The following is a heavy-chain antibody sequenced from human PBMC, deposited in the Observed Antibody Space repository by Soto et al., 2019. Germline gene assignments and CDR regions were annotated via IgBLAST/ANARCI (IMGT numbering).Heavy chain of an antibody. J-gene: IGHJ5*01. CDR3: AKYGTTRRSWFDS. CDR1: GFAFSTYA. V-gene: IGHV3-23*01. CDR2: ISHIDDST. D-gene: IGHD1-1*01. Sequence: GGSLRLSCAASGFAFSTYAMSWVRQAPGKGLEWVTSISHIDDSTYYADSVKGRFTISRDKSKDTLYLQMNSLRAEDTAVYYCAKYGTTRRSWFDSWGQGTLVTVSS.